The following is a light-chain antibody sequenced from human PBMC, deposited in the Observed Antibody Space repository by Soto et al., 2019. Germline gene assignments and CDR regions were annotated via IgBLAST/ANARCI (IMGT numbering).Light chain of an antibody. V-gene: IGKV3-11*01. CDR2: DAS. J-gene: IGKJ4*01. CDR1: QSVSTY. CDR3: QQRSNWPPLT. Sequence: PGERATLSCRASQSVSTYLAWYQQKPGQAPRLLIYDASNRATGIPARFSGSGSGTDFTLTISSLEPEDFAVYYCQQRSNWPPLTFGGGTKVEIK.